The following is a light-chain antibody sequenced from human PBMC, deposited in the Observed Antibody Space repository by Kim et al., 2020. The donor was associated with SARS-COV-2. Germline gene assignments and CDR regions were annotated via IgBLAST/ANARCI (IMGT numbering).Light chain of an antibody. J-gene: IGLJ3*02. CDR2: TDN. CDR3: AAWDDSLPGVV. CDR1: NSNIGRHA. Sequence: GQRDTIECSGSNSNIGRHAVNWYQQLPGTAPTLLIYTDNQRPSGVPDRFSGSKSGTSASLAISGLQPEDEADYYCAAWDDSLPGVVFGGGTQLTVL. V-gene: IGLV1-44*01.